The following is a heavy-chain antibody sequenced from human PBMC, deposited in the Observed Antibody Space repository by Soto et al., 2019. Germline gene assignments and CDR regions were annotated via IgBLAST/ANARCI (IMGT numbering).Heavy chain of an antibody. V-gene: IGHV3-11*01. D-gene: IGHD3-22*01. CDR1: GFTFSDYY. Sequence: GGSLRLSCAASGFTFSDYYMSWIRQAPGKGLAWVSYISSSGTIISDTDSVKGRFTISRDNAKNSLYLQMNSLRAEDTAVYYCARDLGYYDSSGYFDYWGQGTLVTVSS. J-gene: IGHJ4*02. CDR2: ISSSGTII. CDR3: ARDLGYYDSSGYFDY.